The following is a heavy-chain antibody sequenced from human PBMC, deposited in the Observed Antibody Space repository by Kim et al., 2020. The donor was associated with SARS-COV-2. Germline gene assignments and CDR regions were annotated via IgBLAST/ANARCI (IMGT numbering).Heavy chain of an antibody. V-gene: IGHV3-7*03. CDR3: ARDYSGSYDY. Sequence: AKYSVSSVKARFTLSLDNAKTSLYLQMNSLSAEDPAVYFCARDYSGSYDYWGQGTLVTVSS. D-gene: IGHD6-19*01. J-gene: IGHJ4*02. CDR2: AK.